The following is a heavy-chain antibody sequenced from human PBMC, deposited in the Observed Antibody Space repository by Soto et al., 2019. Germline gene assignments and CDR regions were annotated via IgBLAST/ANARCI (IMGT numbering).Heavy chain of an antibody. Sequence: GASVKVSCKTSGYTFTSYGISWVRQAPGQGLEWMGWISAYNGNTNYAQKLQGRFTMTTDTSTSTAYMELRSLRSDDTAVYYCARDSGYCSSTSCYFDYWGQGTLVTVSS. CDR1: GYTFTSYG. CDR3: ARDSGYCSSTSCYFDY. V-gene: IGHV1-18*01. CDR2: ISAYNGNT. J-gene: IGHJ4*02. D-gene: IGHD2-2*01.